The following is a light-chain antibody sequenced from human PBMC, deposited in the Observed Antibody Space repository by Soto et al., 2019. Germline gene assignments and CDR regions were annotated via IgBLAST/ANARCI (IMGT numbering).Light chain of an antibody. Sequence: DIQMTQFPSTLSASIGDRVIITCRASQSISRYLAWYQQRPGKAPNLLIYDASNLESGVPSRFRASGSGTEFTLTISSLQPDDFATYYCQQYNSYSTFGQGTKVDIK. J-gene: IGKJ1*01. CDR3: QQYNSYST. V-gene: IGKV1-5*01. CDR2: DAS. CDR1: QSISRY.